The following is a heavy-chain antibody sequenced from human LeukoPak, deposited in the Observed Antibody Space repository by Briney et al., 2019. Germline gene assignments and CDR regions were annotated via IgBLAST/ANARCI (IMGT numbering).Heavy chain of an antibody. D-gene: IGHD6-6*01. CDR1: GYTFTSYY. CDR2: INPSGGST. J-gene: IGHJ4*02. Sequence: ASVKVSCKASGYTFTSYYMHWVRQAPGQGLEWMGIINPSGGSTSYAQKFQGRVTMTRDTSTSTAYMELSSLRSEDTAVYYCARVGGLYSSSRILDYWGQGTLVTVSS. V-gene: IGHV1-46*01. CDR3: ARVGGLYSSSRILDY.